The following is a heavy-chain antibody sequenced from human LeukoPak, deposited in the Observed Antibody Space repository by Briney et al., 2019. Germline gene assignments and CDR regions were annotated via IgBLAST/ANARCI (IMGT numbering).Heavy chain of an antibody. J-gene: IGHJ4*02. D-gene: IGHD3-16*02. V-gene: IGHV4-30-4*01. CDR1: GGSISSGDYY. CDR2: IYYSGST. Sequence: SETLSLTCTVSGGSISSGDYYWSWIRQPPGKGLEWIGYIYYSGSTYYNPSLKSRVTISVDTSKNQFSLKLSSVTAADTAVYYCASGLGELSLYPFDYWGQGTLVTVSS. CDR3: ASGLGELSLYPFDY.